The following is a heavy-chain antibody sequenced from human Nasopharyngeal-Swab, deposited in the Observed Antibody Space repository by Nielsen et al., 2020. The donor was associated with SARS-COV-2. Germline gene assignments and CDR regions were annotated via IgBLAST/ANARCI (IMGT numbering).Heavy chain of an antibody. D-gene: IGHD5-12*01. Sequence: ASVKVSCKASGYTFSTKAIHWARLAPGQGLEWMGWITTANGSTKYSQKFQGRVTITRDTSATTAYMELSSLRFEDTAVYYCARGEHDYELDYWGQGTLVTVSS. CDR2: ITTANGST. V-gene: IGHV1-3*04. J-gene: IGHJ4*02. CDR1: GYTFSTKA. CDR3: ARGEHDYELDY.